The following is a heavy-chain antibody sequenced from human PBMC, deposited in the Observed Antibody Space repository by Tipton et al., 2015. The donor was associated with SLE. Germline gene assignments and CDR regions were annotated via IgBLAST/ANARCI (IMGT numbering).Heavy chain of an antibody. V-gene: IGHV1-69*01. Sequence: QLVQSGAEVKKPGSSVKVSCKASGDTFSSYAINWVRQAPGQGLEWMGGIIPIFGTRNFAQKFQGRVTITADESTNTAYMELSSLRSEDTALYYCARDLDYYDTITAYWGQGTQVTVSS. J-gene: IGHJ4*02. CDR3: ARDLDYYDTITAY. CDR2: IIPIFGTR. D-gene: IGHD3-22*01. CDR1: GDTFSSYA.